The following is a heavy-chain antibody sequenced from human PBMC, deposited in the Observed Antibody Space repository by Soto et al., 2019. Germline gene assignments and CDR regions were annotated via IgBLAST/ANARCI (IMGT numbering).Heavy chain of an antibody. CDR3: AKDRGLLWFGESTEYYFDY. V-gene: IGHV3-23*01. CDR1: GFTFSSYA. J-gene: IGHJ4*02. CDR2: ISGSGGST. D-gene: IGHD3-10*01. Sequence: PGGSLRLSCAASGFTFSSYAMSWVRQAPGKGLEWVSAISGSGGSTYYAESVKGRFTISRDNSKKTLYLQMNSLRAEDTAVYYCAKDRGLLWFGESTEYYFDYWGQGTLVTVSS.